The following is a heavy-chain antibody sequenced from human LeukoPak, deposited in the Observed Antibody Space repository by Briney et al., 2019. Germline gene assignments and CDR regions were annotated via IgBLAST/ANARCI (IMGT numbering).Heavy chain of an antibody. CDR1: GGSFSGYY. Sequence: SETLSLTCAVYGGSFSGYYWSWIRQPPGKGLEWIGEINHSGSTNYNPSLKSRVTISVDTSKSQFSLKLSSVTAADTAVYYCARGNYSFDYWGQGTLVTVSS. J-gene: IGHJ4*02. CDR2: INHSGST. V-gene: IGHV4-34*01. CDR3: ARGNYSFDY.